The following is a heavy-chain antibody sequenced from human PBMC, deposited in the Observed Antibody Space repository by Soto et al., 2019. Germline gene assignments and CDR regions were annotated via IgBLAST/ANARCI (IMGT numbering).Heavy chain of an antibody. D-gene: IGHD6-6*01. V-gene: IGHV2-5*01. CDR3: ARGIATLPVFAFDI. J-gene: IGHJ3*02. CDR1: GFSLSTSGVG. Sequence: QGTLKESGPTLVKPTQTLTLTCSFSGFSLSTSGVGVGWIRQSPGKAPEWLALIYWSGDEHYRPSLKSRLSILKDTSKNHVVLSMTDMDPVDIATYYCARGIATLPVFAFDIWGQGTMVTVSS. CDR2: IYWSGDE.